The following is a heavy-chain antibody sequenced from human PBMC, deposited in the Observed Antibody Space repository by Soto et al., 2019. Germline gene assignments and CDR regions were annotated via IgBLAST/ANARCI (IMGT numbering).Heavy chain of an antibody. CDR3: ARAEVGATTY. Sequence: EVQLVESGGGLVQPGGSLRLSCAASGFTFSDHYMDWVRQAPGKGLEWVGRSRNKANSYTTEYAASVKGRFTISRDDSKNSLYLQMTSLKTEDTAVYYCARAEVGATTYWGQGTLVTVSS. CDR2: SRNKANSYTT. D-gene: IGHD1-26*01. V-gene: IGHV3-72*01. J-gene: IGHJ4*02. CDR1: GFTFSDHY.